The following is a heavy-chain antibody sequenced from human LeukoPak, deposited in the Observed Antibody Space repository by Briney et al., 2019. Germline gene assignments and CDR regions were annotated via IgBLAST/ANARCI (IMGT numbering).Heavy chain of an antibody. J-gene: IGHJ4*02. D-gene: IGHD3-10*01. CDR1: GDSISSGGYY. CDR3: ASSMVRGAAVDY. Sequence: SQTLSLTCTVSGDSISSGGYYWSWIRQHPGKGLEWIGYIYYSGSTYYNPSLKSRVTISVDTSKNQFSLKLSSVTAADTAVYYCASSMVRGAAVDYWGQGTLVTVSS. V-gene: IGHV4-31*03. CDR2: IYYSGST.